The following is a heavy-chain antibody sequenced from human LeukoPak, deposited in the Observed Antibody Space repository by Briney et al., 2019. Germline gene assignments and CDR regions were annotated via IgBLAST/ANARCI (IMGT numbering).Heavy chain of an antibody. D-gene: IGHD6-13*01. Sequence: GGSLRLSCAASGFTFSSYRMSWVRQAPGKGLEWVANIKQDGSEKYYVDSVKGRFTISRDNAKNSLYLQMSSLRAEDTAVYYCARGSLYWYSSSWYGDRDAFDIWGQGTMVTVSS. CDR1: GFTFSSYR. J-gene: IGHJ3*02. CDR3: ARGSLYWYSSSWYGDRDAFDI. V-gene: IGHV3-7*01. CDR2: IKQDGSEK.